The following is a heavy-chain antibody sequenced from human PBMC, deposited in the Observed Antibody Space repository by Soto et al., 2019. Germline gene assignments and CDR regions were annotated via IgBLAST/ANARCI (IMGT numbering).Heavy chain of an antibody. CDR3: ASLRSRWNIDY. V-gene: IGHV4-30-4*01. D-gene: IGHD6-13*01. CDR2: IYYTGST. CDR1: GGSISPDDHT. Sequence: QVQLQESGPGLVKPSQTLSLPCTASGGSISPDDHTWSWIRHPPGKGLEWIGYIYYTGSTHYNPSLKSRLFTSLDTSKNQFSLQLTSVTAADTAVYYCASLRSRWNIDYWGQGTLVTVSS. J-gene: IGHJ4*02.